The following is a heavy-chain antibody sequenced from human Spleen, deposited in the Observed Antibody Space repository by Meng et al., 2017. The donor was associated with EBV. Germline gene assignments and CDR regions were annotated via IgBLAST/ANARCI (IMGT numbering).Heavy chain of an antibody. Sequence: NESVPTLMKPTHTLTLTCTFSGFSLSTTAVRVGWIRQPPGKALEWLALIYWDNDERYSPSLKSRLTITKDTSKNQVVLTMTNMGPXDTATYXXXHNLLEWLLIFDYWGQGTLVTVSS. D-gene: IGHD3-3*01. CDR1: GFSLSTTAVR. CDR3: XHNLLEWLLIFDY. J-gene: IGHJ4*02. CDR2: IYWDNDE. V-gene: IGHV2-5*02.